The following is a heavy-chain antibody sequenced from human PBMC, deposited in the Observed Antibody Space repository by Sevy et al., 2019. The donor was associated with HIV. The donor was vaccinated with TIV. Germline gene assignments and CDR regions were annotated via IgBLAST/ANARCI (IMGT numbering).Heavy chain of an antibody. D-gene: IGHD3-16*01. CDR2: IYSDGRT. V-gene: IGHV3-53*01. CDR3: TRECIVLGEDNYYGMDV. Sequence: GGSLRLSCVVSGFSVSSNYMSWVRQAPGKGLEWVSNIYSDGRTYYADSVRGRFTISRDTSKNTVYLEMKSLRAEDTAVDYCTRECIVLGEDNYYGMDVWGHGTTVTVSS. CDR1: GFSVSSNY. J-gene: IGHJ6*02.